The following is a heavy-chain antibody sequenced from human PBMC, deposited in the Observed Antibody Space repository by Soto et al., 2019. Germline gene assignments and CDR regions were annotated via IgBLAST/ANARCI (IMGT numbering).Heavy chain of an antibody. V-gene: IGHV3-30*18. J-gene: IGHJ1*01. Sequence: QVQLVESGGGVVQPGRSLRLSCAASGFTFSSYGMHWVRQAPGKGLEWVAVISYDGSNKYYADSVKGRFTISRDNSKNTLYLQMNSLRAEDTAVYYCAKDAHLTRSSWIAEYFQHWGQGTLVTVSS. CDR2: ISYDGSNK. CDR3: AKDAHLTRSSWIAEYFQH. D-gene: IGHD6-13*01. CDR1: GFTFSSYG.